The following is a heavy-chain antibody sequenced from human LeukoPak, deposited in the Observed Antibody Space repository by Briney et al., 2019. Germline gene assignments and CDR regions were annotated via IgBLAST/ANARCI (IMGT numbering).Heavy chain of an antibody. J-gene: IGHJ3*02. CDR2: ISSSSSYI. D-gene: IGHD1/OR15-1a*01. CDR1: GFTFTSYS. V-gene: IGHV3-21*01. Sequence: GGSLRLSCAASGFTFTSYSMNWVRQAPGKGLEWVSSISSSSSYIYYADSVKGRFTISRDNAKNSLYLQMSSLRVEDTAVYYCARAKQRHMNPDAFDIWGQGKVVTVSS. CDR3: ARAKQRHMNPDAFDI.